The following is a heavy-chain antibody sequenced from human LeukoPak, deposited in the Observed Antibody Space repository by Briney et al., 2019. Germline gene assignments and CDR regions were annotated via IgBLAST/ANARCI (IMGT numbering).Heavy chain of an antibody. CDR2: INHSGST. D-gene: IGHD6-13*01. Sequence: KPSETLSLTCAVYGGSFSGYYWSWIRQPPGKGLEWIGEINHSGSTNYNPSLKSRVTISVDTSKNQFSLKLSSVTAADTAVYYCARQRFHPRGYSSSGSFDYWGQGTLVTVSS. J-gene: IGHJ4*02. V-gene: IGHV4-34*01. CDR3: ARQRFHPRGYSSSGSFDY. CDR1: GGSFSGYY.